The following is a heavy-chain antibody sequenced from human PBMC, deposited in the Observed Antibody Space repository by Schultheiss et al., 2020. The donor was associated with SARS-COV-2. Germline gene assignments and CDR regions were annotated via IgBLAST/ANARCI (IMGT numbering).Heavy chain of an antibody. CDR1: GGSFSGYY. V-gene: IGHV4-34*01. J-gene: IGHJ4*02. CDR2: INHSGST. CDR3: ARVTTVTSFDY. D-gene: IGHD4-17*01. Sequence: SETLSLTCAVYGGSFSGYYWSWIRQPPGKGLEWIGEINHSGSTNYNPSLKSRVTISVDTSKNQFSLKLSSVTAADTAVYYCARVTTVTSFDYWGQGTLVTVSS.